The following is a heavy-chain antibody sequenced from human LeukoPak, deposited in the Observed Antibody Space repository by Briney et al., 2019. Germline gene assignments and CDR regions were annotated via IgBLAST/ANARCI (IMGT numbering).Heavy chain of an antibody. Sequence: GGSLRLSCAASGFTFSSYWISLVRQAPGKGLEWVANIKQGGSEKYYVDSVKGRFTISRDNAKNSLYLQMNSLRAEDTAVYYSSLEGSSWYRYFQHWGQGTLVTVSS. CDR3: SLEGSSWYRYFQH. J-gene: IGHJ1*01. D-gene: IGHD6-13*01. V-gene: IGHV3-7*05. CDR2: IKQGGSEK. CDR1: GFTFSSYW.